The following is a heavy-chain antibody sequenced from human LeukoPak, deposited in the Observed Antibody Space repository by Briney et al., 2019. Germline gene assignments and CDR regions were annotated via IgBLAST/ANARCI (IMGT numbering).Heavy chain of an antibody. CDR2: MYYSGST. V-gene: IGHV4-59*01. D-gene: IGHD2-21*01. CDR3: ARSCSGSFCDC. CDR1: GGSMSRYY. J-gene: IGHJ4*02. Sequence: SETLSLTCTVSGGSMSRYYWRWIRQPPGKGLEWIRYMYYSGSTKSNPSLQSRVTISEDTFKNQFSLQRSSVTAGDTAVYYCARSCSGSFCDCWVRGRLVGVS.